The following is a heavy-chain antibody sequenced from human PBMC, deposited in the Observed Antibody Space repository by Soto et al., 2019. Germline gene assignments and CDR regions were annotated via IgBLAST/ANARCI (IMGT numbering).Heavy chain of an antibody. Sequence: PSETLSLTCTVSGGSISSGGYYWSWIRQHPGKGLEWIGYIYYSGSTYYNPSLKSRVTISVDTSKNQFSLKLSSVTAGDTAVYYCARDNYGSGSYSYDAFDIWGQGTMVTVSS. CDR1: GGSISSGGYY. J-gene: IGHJ3*02. V-gene: IGHV4-31*03. CDR2: IYYSGST. CDR3: ARDNYGSGSYSYDAFDI. D-gene: IGHD3-10*01.